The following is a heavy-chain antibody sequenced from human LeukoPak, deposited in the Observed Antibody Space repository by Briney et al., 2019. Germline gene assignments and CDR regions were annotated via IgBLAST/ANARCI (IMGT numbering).Heavy chain of an antibody. Sequence: SETLSLTCTVSGGSISSYYWSWIRQPPGKGLEWIGYIYYSGSTNYNPSLKSRVTISVDTSKNQSSLKLSSVTAADTAVYYCARDRGYSYGPVYWGQGTLVTVSS. D-gene: IGHD5-18*01. J-gene: IGHJ4*02. V-gene: IGHV4-59*01. CDR3: ARDRGYSYGPVY. CDR1: GGSISSYY. CDR2: IYYSGST.